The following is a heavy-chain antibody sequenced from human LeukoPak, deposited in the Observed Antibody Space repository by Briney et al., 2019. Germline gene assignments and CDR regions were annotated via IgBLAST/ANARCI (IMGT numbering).Heavy chain of an antibody. D-gene: IGHD2-8*01. CDR2: INPDGGAT. CDR1: GLTFSSYW. V-gene: IGHV3-74*01. CDR3: TGVFDY. Sequence: GSLRLSCAGSGLTFSSYWVHWVRQAPGTGLVWVSGINPDGGATFYADSVRGRFTISRDNAKSTVFLQMNSLRAEDTAVYFCTGVFDYWGQGTLVTVSS. J-gene: IGHJ4*02.